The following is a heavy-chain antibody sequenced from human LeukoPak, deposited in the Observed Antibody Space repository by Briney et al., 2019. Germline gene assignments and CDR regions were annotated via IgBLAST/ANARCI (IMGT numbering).Heavy chain of an antibody. V-gene: IGHV3-23*01. J-gene: IGHJ6*02. CDR1: RFTFSSYG. D-gene: IGHD3-10*01. CDR2: ISDTGGGT. Sequence: GGSLRLSCAASRFTFSSYGMTWVRQAPGKGLEWVSTISDTGGGTFYADSVKGRFTLSRGNSQNPLFLQMNRLRADDTAIYYCAKEMLRGYYYYGMDVWGQGTTVTVSS. CDR3: AKEMLRGYYYYGMDV.